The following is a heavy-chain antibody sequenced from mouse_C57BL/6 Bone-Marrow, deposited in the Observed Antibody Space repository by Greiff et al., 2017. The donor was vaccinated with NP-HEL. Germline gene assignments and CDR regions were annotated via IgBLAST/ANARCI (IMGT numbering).Heavy chain of an antibody. CDR2: INPNNGGT. V-gene: IGHV1-18*01. CDR3: GRSVGLRGDFDY. CDR1: GYTFPDYN. D-gene: IGHD2-4*01. J-gene: IGHJ2*01. Sequence: VQLQQSGPELVKPGASVKIPCKASGYTFPDYNMDWVKQSHGKSLKRIGAINPNNGGTIYNQKFKGKATLTVDKSSSTAYMEIRSLTSEDTAVYYGGRSVGLRGDFDYWGQGTTLTVSS.